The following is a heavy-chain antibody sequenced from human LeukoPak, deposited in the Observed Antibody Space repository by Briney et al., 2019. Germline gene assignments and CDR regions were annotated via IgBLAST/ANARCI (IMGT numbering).Heavy chain of an antibody. J-gene: IGHJ6*02. CDR3: AKNMVLRYFDWLFYYYYGMDV. D-gene: IGHD3-9*01. V-gene: IGHV3-30*18. CDR1: GFTFSSYG. Sequence: GGSLRLSCAASGFTFSSYGMHWVRQAPGKGLEWVAVISYDGSNKYYADSVKGRFTISRDNSKNTLYLQMNSLRAEDTAVYYCAKNMVLRYFDWLFYYYYGMDVWGQGTTVTVSS. CDR2: ISYDGSNK.